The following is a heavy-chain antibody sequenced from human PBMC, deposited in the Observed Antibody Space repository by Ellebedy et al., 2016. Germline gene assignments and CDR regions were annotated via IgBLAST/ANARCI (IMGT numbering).Heavy chain of an antibody. Sequence: ASVKVSCXASGYTFTGYYMHWVRQAPGQGLEWMGWINPNSGGTNYAQKFQGRVTMTRDTSTSTVYMELSSLRSEDTAVYYCARMQVVLGGKGEDYYGMDVWGQGTTVTVSS. V-gene: IGHV1-2*02. D-gene: IGHD4-23*01. J-gene: IGHJ6*02. CDR1: GYTFTGYY. CDR3: ARMQVVLGGKGEDYYGMDV. CDR2: INPNSGGT.